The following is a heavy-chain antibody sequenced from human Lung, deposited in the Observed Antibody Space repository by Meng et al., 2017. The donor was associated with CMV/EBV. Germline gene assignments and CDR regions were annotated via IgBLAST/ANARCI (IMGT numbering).Heavy chain of an antibody. CDR1: FNFSSYA. D-gene: IGHD3-22*01. CDR2: ISGSGGST. J-gene: IGHJ4*02. Sequence: FNFSSYAMSWVRQAPGKGLEWVSAISGSGGSTYYADSVKGRFTISRDNSKNTLYLQMNSLRAEDTAVYYCAKPGGWYYYDSSGYYYYWGQGTLVTVSS. V-gene: IGHV3-23*01. CDR3: AKPGGWYYYDSSGYYYY.